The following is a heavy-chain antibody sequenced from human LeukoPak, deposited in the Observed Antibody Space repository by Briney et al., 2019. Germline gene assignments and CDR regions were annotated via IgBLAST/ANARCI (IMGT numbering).Heavy chain of an antibody. J-gene: IGHJ4*02. CDR2: IYHSGST. CDR3: ARDVGSGVDY. D-gene: IGHD6-19*01. CDR1: GYSISSDYY. Sequence: PSETLSLTCTVSGYSISSDYYWGWIRQPPGKGLEWIGTIYHSGSTYYNPSLRSRVTMSLDTSNKQISLKLSSVTAADTAVYYCARDVGSGVDYWGQGTLVTVSS. V-gene: IGHV4-38-2*02.